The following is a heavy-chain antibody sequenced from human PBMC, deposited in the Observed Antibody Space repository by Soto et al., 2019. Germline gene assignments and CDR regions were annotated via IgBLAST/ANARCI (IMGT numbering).Heavy chain of an antibody. CDR2: IYYSGST. J-gene: IGHJ3*02. D-gene: IGHD1-1*01. CDR3: ARYNWGAMGAFDI. CDR1: GVSISSYY. V-gene: IGHV4-59*01. Sequence: PSETLSLTCALSGVSISSYYWSWIRQPPGKGLEWIGYIYYSGSTNYNPSLKSRVTISVDTSKNQFSLKLSSVTAADTAVYYCARYNWGAMGAFDIWGQGTMVTVSS.